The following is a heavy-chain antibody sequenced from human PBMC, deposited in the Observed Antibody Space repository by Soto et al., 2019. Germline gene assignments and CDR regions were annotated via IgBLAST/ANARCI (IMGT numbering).Heavy chain of an antibody. CDR1: GGTFSSYA. CDR3: TRDRTPEIGTMYNWFDP. J-gene: IGHJ5*02. Sequence: GVSVKVSCKASGGTFSSYAISWVRQAPGQGLAWMGGIIPIFGTANYAQKFQGRVTITADEPTSTAYMELSSLRSEDTAVYYCTRDRTPEIGTMYNWFDPWGQGSLDTVSS. CDR2: IIPIFGTA. V-gene: IGHV1-69*13. D-gene: IGHD1-7*01.